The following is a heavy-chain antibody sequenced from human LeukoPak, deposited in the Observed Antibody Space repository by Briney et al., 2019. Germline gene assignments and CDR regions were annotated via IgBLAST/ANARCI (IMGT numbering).Heavy chain of an antibody. V-gene: IGHV1-46*01. D-gene: IGHD3-10*01. J-gene: IGHJ4*02. CDR2: INPSGDSI. CDR3: ARAMVRGVISH. Sequence: ASVKVSCKASGYTFTGYYMHWVRQAPGQGLEWMGIINPSGDSISNAQKFQGRVTMTRDMSTSTVYMQLSSLRSEDTAVYYCARAMVRGVISHWGQGTLVTVSS. CDR1: GYTFTGYY.